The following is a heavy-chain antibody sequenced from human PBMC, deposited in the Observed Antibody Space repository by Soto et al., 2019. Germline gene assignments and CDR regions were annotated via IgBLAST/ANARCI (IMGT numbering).Heavy chain of an antibody. Sequence: QLQLQESGPGLVKPSETLSLTCTVSGGSISSSSYYWGWIRQPPGKGLEWIGSIYYSGSTYYNPSLKSRVTISVDTSKNKFSLKLSAVTAADTAVYYCARSTNYYGSGSEFDYWGQGTLVTVSS. CDR2: IYYSGST. D-gene: IGHD3-10*01. J-gene: IGHJ4*02. CDR3: ARSTNYYGSGSEFDY. V-gene: IGHV4-39*01. CDR1: GGSISSSSYY.